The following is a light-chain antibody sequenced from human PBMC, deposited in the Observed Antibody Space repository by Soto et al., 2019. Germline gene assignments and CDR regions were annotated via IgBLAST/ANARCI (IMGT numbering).Light chain of an antibody. V-gene: IGKV1-39*01. CDR3: QQSYSTPRT. Sequence: DIQMTQSPSSLSASVGDRVTITCRASQSISGFLKWYQQKAGKAPELLIYAASSLQSGVPSRFSGSGSGTDFTLTISSLQPEDFATYYCQQSYSTPRTFGQGTKVEIK. J-gene: IGKJ1*01. CDR2: AAS. CDR1: QSISGF.